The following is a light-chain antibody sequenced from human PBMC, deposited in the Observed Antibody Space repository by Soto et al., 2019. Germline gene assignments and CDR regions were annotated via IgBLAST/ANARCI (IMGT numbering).Light chain of an antibody. CDR1: ISDVGSYNY. Sequence: QSALTQPASVSGSPGQSITISCTGTISDVGSYNYVSWYQQYPGKAPKLMIYDVSTRPSGVSDRFSGSKSGNTASLTFSGLRAEDEADYYCGSYTTSSNYVFGTGTKVTVL. CDR2: DVS. V-gene: IGLV2-14*03. J-gene: IGLJ1*01. CDR3: GSYTTSSNYV.